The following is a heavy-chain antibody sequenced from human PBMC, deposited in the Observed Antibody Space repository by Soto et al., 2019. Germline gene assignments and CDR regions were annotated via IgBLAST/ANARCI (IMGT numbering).Heavy chain of an antibody. CDR3: AITAMINRDSSTSFDY. V-gene: IGHV3-30*03. CDR1: RFTFSNYG. D-gene: IGHD5-18*01. Sequence: PGGSLRLSCAASRFTFSNYGMQWVRQAPGKGLEWVAVISHDGTVKYYADSVKGRFTISRDNFQNTLDLQMDSLRAEDTAVYYCAITAMINRDSSTSFDYWGRGTQVTVSS. CDR2: ISHDGTVK. J-gene: IGHJ4*02.